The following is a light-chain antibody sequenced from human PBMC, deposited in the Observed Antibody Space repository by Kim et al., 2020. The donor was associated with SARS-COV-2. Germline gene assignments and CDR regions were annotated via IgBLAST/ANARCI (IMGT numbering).Light chain of an antibody. CDR1: QEIDTY. CDR2: KAS. V-gene: IGKV1-5*03. J-gene: IGKJ2*01. Sequence: SASVGDIVTLTCRASQEIDTYLAWYQQKPGKAPNLLFYKASSLESGVPSRFSGSGSGTGFTLTISSLQPDDFATYYCQHYLRYPYTFGQGTKLEIK. CDR3: QHYLRYPYT.